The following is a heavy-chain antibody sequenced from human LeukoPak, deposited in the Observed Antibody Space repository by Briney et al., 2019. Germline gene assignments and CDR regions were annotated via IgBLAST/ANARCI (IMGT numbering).Heavy chain of an antibody. V-gene: IGHV4-59*01. J-gene: IGHJ5*02. D-gene: IGHD3-10*01. CDR3: ACFHYYGSGSYYNVLGWFDP. CDR1: GGSISSYY. CDR2: IYYSGST. Sequence: SETLSLTRTVSGGSISSYYWSWIRQPPGKGLEWIGYIYYSGSTNYNPSLKSRVTISVDTSKNQFSLKLSSVTAADTAVYYCACFHYYGSGSYYNVLGWFDPWGQGTLVTVSS.